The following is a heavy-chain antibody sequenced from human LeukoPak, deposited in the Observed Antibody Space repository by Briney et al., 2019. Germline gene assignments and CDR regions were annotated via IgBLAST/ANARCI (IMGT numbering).Heavy chain of an antibody. Sequence: GGSLRLSCAASGFTFTTFSMHWVRQAPGKGLEYVSGISRNGETTYYGESVKGRFTISRDNSKDTVYLQMGSLRSGDSGVYYCARGRGDISARPFFDCRGGQGSLVTVSS. J-gene: IGHJ4*02. CDR1: GFTFTTFS. CDR3: ARGRGDISARPFFDCR. CDR2: ISRNGETT. D-gene: IGHD3/OR15-3a*01. V-gene: IGHV3-64*02.